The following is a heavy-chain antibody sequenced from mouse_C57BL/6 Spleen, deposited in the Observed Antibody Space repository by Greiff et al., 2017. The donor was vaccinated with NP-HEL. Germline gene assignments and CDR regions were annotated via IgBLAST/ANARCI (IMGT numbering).Heavy chain of an antibody. CDR1: GFTFSSYA. J-gene: IGHJ3*01. D-gene: IGHD2-2*01. CDR3: TRVGRTMVTTVFAY. V-gene: IGHV5-9-1*02. CDR2: ISSGGDYI. Sequence: EVHLVESGAGLVKPGGSLKLSCAASGFTFSSYAMSWVRQTPEKRLEWVAYISSGGDYIYYAEKVKGQFTFSRDNAWNTLYLQMSSLKSEDTAMYYCTRVGRTMVTTVFAYWGQGTLVTVS.